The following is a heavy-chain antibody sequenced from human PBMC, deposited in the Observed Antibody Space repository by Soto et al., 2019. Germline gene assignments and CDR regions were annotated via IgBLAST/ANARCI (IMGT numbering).Heavy chain of an antibody. CDR1: GFTFSSYG. Sequence: QVQLVESGGGVVQPGRSLRLSCAASGFTFSSYGMHWVRQAPGKGLEWVAVIWYDGSNNYYSDSVKGRFTISRDNSKNTLYLQMNSLRAEDTAXYXCARDXXNFLVIVGGWSHYFDYWGQGTLVTVSS. D-gene: IGHD3-16*02. CDR2: IWYDGSNN. CDR3: ARDXXNFLVIVGGWSHYFDY. V-gene: IGHV3-33*01. J-gene: IGHJ4*02.